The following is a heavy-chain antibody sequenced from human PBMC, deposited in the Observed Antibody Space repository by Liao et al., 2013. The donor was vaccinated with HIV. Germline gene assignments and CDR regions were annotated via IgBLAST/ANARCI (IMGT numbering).Heavy chain of an antibody. CDR2: LYTSGST. CDR1: GGSISSYY. Sequence: QVQLQESGPGLVKPSETLSLTCTVSGGSISSYYWSWIRQPAGKGLEWIGRLYTSGSTNYNPSLKSRVTMSVDTSKNQFSLKLSSVTAADTAVYYCARDAYFDWDNWFDPWGQGTLVTVSS. V-gene: IGHV4-4*07. D-gene: IGHD3-9*01. J-gene: IGHJ5*02. CDR3: ARDAYFDWDNWFDP.